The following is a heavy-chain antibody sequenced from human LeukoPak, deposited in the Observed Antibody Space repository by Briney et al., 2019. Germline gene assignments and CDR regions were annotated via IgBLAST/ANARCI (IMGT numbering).Heavy chain of an antibody. CDR1: GGSISSYY. V-gene: IGHV4-4*07. CDR3: ARAAWSDSSAYYYDY. CDR2: IYTSGST. D-gene: IGHD3-22*01. Sequence: SETLSLTCTVSGGSISSYYWSWIRQPAGKGLEWIGRIYTSGSTNYNPSLKSRVTMSVDTSKNHFSLKLSSVTAADTAVYYCARAAWSDSSAYYYDYWGQGTLVTVSS. J-gene: IGHJ4*02.